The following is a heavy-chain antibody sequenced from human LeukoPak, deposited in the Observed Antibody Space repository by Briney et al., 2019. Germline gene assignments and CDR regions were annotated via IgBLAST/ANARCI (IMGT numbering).Heavy chain of an antibody. J-gene: IGHJ3*02. D-gene: IGHD3-22*01. V-gene: IGHV1-69*05. CDR1: GGTFSSYA. CDR2: IIPIFGTA. CDR3: ASAALGDYYDSSGYRERDDAFDI. Sequence: ASVKVSCKASGGTFSSYAISWVRQAPGQGLEWMGGIIPIFGTANYAQKFQGRVTITTDESTSTAYMELSSLRSEDTAVYYCASAALGDYYDSSGYRERDDAFDIWGQGTMVTVSS.